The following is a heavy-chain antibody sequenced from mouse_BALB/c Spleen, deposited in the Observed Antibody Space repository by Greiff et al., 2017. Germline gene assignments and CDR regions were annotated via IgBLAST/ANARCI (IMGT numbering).Heavy chain of an antibody. D-gene: IGHD1-2*01. CDR2: IDPANGNT. CDR3: ARPTALYAMDY. Sequence: EVQLQQSGAELVKPGASVKLSCTASGFNIKDTYMHWVKQRPEQGLEWIGRIDPANGNTKYDPKFQGKATITADTSSNTAYLQLSSLTSEDTAVYYCARPTALYAMDYWGQGTSVTVSS. J-gene: IGHJ4*01. V-gene: IGHV14-3*02. CDR1: GFNIKDTY.